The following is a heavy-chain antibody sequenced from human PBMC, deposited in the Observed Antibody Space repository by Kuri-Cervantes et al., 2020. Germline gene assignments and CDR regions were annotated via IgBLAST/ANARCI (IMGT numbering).Heavy chain of an antibody. Sequence: GGSLRLSCAASGFSFNDYAMQWVRQRPGRGLEWVSGISWSGATVGYADSVKGRFTISRDNSKNTLYLQMNSLRAEDTAVYYSARELTAMVTRGAFDIWGQGTMVTVSS. D-gene: IGHD5-18*01. CDR2: ISWSGATV. V-gene: IGHV3-9*01. CDR3: ARELTAMVTRGAFDI. CDR1: GFSFNDYA. J-gene: IGHJ3*02.